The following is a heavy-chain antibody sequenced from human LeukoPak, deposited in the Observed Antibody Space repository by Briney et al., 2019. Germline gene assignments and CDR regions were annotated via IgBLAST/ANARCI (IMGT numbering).Heavy chain of an antibody. D-gene: IGHD5-18*01. Sequence: GASVKVSCKASGYTFTDYYLHWVRQAPGQGLEWMGWINPNSGDTDYAQKFQGRVTMTRDTSISTAYMELSRLRYDDTAVYYCARDMDTGPDLFDYWGQGTLATVSS. CDR1: GYTFTDYY. V-gene: IGHV1-2*02. J-gene: IGHJ4*02. CDR3: ARDMDTGPDLFDY. CDR2: INPNSGDT.